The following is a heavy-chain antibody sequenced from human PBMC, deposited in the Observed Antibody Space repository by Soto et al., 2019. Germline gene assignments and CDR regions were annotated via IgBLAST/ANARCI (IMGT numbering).Heavy chain of an antibody. CDR2: ISSSGSTI. Sequence: GGSLRLSCAASGFTFSSYEMNWVRQAPGKGLEWVSYISSSGSTIYYADSVKGRFTISRDNAKNSLYLQMNSLRAEDTAVYYGARGELGATHSPFDYWGQGTLVTVSS. D-gene: IGHD1-26*01. CDR1: GFTFSSYE. J-gene: IGHJ4*02. V-gene: IGHV3-48*03. CDR3: ARGELGATHSPFDY.